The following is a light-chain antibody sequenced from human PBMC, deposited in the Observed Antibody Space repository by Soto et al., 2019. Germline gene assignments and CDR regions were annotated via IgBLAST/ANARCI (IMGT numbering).Light chain of an antibody. CDR2: GAS. CDR1: QVLSNVL. J-gene: IGKJ2*01. Sequence: SLSLGTLSLTPGERATVASRANQVLSNVLLAWYQQNPGQAPRLLIYGASKRATVIPDRFSGSGSGTDFPLTISILQPEDVVVYCWHQYATSPYTFGQGTKVDVK. CDR3: HQYATSPYT. V-gene: IGKV3-20*01.